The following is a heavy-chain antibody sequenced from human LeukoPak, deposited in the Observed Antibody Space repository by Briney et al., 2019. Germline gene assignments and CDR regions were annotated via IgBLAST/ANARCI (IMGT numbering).Heavy chain of an antibody. J-gene: IGHJ6*02. V-gene: IGHV1-24*01. Sequence: ASMKVSCKVSGYTLTGLSMHWVRQAPGKGLEWMGGFDPEDGETIYAQKFQGRVTMTEDTSTDTAYMELSSLRSEDTAVYYCATDLEVSTRSYYGMDVWGQGTTVTVSS. CDR1: GYTLTGLS. CDR2: FDPEDGET. CDR3: ATDLEVSTRSYYGMDV. D-gene: IGHD2-2*01.